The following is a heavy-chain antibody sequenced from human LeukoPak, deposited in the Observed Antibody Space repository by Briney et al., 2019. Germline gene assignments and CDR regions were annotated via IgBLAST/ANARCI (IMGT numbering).Heavy chain of an antibody. D-gene: IGHD3-10*01. V-gene: IGHV3-21*01. CDR2: ISSTGIYT. CDR3: AREMSGSGNNY. J-gene: IGHJ4*02. Sequence: GGSLRLSCAASGFIFSRYAMNWVRQAPGQGLEWVSGISSTGIYTDYADSVRGRFTISRDNAKNSVYLHMNSLRVEDTAVYFCAREMSGSGNNYWGQGTMVAVSS. CDR1: GFIFSRYA.